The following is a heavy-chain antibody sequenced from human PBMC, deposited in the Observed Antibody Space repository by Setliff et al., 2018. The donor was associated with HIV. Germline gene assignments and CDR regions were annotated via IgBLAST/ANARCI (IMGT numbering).Heavy chain of an antibody. Sequence: GESLRLSCAVSGFTFRSYEMSWVRQAPGKGLEWVALISDDGSGKRYAESVKGRFTISRDNSKNTLYLQMNSLRTEDTAVYFCARATFGMDVWGQGTAVTVSS. CDR3: ARATFGMDV. CDR1: GFTFRSYE. D-gene: IGHD3-16*01. V-gene: IGHV3-30*03. CDR2: ISDDGSGK. J-gene: IGHJ6*02.